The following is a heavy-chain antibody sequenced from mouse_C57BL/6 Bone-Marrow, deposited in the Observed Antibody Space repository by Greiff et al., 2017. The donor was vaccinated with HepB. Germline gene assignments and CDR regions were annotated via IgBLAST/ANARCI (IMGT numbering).Heavy chain of an antibody. J-gene: IGHJ4*01. CDR2: NRNKANGYTT. D-gene: IGHD6-1*01. CDR3: ASLSSYAMDY. CDR1: GFTFTDYY. V-gene: IGHV7-3*01. Sequence: EVKVVESGGGLVQPGGSLSLSCAASGFTFTDYYMSWVRQPPGKALEWLGFNRNKANGYTTEYSASVKGRFTISRDNSQSILYLQMNALRAEDSATYYCASLSSYAMDYWGQGTAVTVSS.